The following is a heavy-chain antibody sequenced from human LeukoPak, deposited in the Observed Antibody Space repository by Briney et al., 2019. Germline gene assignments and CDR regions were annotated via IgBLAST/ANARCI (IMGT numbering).Heavy chain of an antibody. Sequence: GGSLRLSCAASGFIFSTYALQWVRQAPGKGLEWVSSISSSSSYIYYADSVKGRFTISRDNAKNSLYLQMNSLRAEDTAVYYCARGVGCSSTSCPLPEYYFDYWGQGTLVTVSS. D-gene: IGHD2-2*01. J-gene: IGHJ4*02. CDR2: ISSSSSYI. CDR3: ARGVGCSSTSCPLPEYYFDY. V-gene: IGHV3-21*01. CDR1: GFIFSTYA.